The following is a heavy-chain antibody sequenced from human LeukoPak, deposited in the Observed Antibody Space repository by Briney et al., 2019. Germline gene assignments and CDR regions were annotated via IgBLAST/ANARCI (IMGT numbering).Heavy chain of an antibody. J-gene: IGHJ4*02. Sequence: GGSLRLSCAGSGFTFSNFWMSWVRQAPGRGMEWVANIHPEGNEKYHVESVKGRFTISRDNGKNSMFMQMNGLRVEDTAVYYCARGDAFSGDHWGQGTLVTVSS. CDR1: GFTFSNFW. V-gene: IGHV3-7*04. CDR3: ARGDAFSGDH. CDR2: IHPEGNEK.